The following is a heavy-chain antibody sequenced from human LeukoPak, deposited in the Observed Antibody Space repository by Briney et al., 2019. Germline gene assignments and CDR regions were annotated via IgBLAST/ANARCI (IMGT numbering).Heavy chain of an antibody. V-gene: IGHV4-4*02. CDR1: GGSISSSNW. J-gene: IGHJ3*02. CDR2: IYHSGST. CDR3: ARGSFEYSSSSRAFDI. D-gene: IGHD6-6*01. Sequence: SETLSLTCAVSGGSISSSNWWSWVRPPPGKGLEWIGEIYHSGSTNYNPSLESRVTISVDKSKNQFSLKLSSVTAADTAVYYCARGSFEYSSSSRAFDIWGQGTMVTVSS.